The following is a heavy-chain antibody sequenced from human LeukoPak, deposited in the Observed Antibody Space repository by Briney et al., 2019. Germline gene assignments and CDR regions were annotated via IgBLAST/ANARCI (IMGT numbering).Heavy chain of an antibody. CDR2: IYNSGST. CDR1: GGSISSYY. V-gene: IGHV4-59*01. D-gene: IGHD3-3*01. J-gene: IGHJ4*02. CDR3: ARTWSAGTRIDY. Sequence: SETLSLTCTVSGGSISSYYWSWIRQPPGTGLEWFGYIYNSGSTSFNPSPKSRVTISADTSKNQFSLKLSSVTAADPAVYYCARTWSAGTRIDYWGQGTLVTVSS.